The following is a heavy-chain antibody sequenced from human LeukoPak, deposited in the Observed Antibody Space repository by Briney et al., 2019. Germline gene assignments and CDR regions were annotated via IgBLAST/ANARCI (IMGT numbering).Heavy chain of an antibody. V-gene: IGHV3-9*01. CDR3: AEGDDSSGYSSPTD. CDR2: ISWNSGSI. J-gene: IGHJ4*02. D-gene: IGHD3-22*01. Sequence: GRSLRLSCAASGFTFDDYAMHWVRQAPGKGLEWVSSISWNSGSIGYPDSVKGRFTISRDNAKNSLYLQMNSLRVEDTALYYCAEGDDSSGYSSPTDWGQGTLVTVSS. CDR1: GFTFDDYA.